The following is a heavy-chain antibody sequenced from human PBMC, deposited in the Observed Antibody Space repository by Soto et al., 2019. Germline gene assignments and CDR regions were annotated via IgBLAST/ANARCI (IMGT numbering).Heavy chain of an antibody. CDR1: GFTFDDYA. D-gene: IGHD3-3*01. CDR2: ISWNGGST. V-gene: IGHV3-43D*04. Sequence: PGGSLRLSCAASGFTFDDYAMHWVRQTPGKGLEWVALISWNGGSTYYADSVKGRFTISRDNSKNSLYLQMNSLRAEDTALYYFAKDADFWSGFSNYYYFGLDVWGQGTTVTVSS. CDR3: AKDADFWSGFSNYYYFGLDV. J-gene: IGHJ6*02.